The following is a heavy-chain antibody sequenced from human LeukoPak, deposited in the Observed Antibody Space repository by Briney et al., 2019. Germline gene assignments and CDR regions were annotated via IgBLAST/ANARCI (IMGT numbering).Heavy chain of an antibody. D-gene: IGHD5-12*01. Sequence: SETLSLTCTVSSASITSSPYFWGWIRQPPGKGLEWIGNIYYSGSTNYKPSLKGRVTISLNTSKNQFSLKLSSVTAADTAVYYCAREAHSRHGGYGHYFDYWGQGSLVTVSS. CDR1: SASITSSPYF. CDR3: AREAHSRHGGYGHYFDY. V-gene: IGHV4-61*01. J-gene: IGHJ4*02. CDR2: IYYSGST.